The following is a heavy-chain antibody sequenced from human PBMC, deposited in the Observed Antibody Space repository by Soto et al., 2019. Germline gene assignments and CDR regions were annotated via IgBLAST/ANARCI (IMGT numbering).Heavy chain of an antibody. D-gene: IGHD3-22*01. V-gene: IGHV1-69*06. J-gene: IGHJ4*02. CDR2: IIPIFGTA. Sequence: PSVKVSCKASGGTFSSYAISWVRQAPGQGLEWMGGIIPIFGTANYAQKFQGRVTITADKSTSTAYMELSSLRSEDTAVYYCASHPYYDSSGYYLGYWGQGTLVTVSS. CDR3: ASHPYYDSSGYYLGY. CDR1: GGTFSSYA.